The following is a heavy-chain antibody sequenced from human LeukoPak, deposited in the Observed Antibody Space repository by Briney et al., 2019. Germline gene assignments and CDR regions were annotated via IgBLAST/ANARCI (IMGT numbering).Heavy chain of an antibody. CDR3: ARGLYRARYYYYYGMDV. D-gene: IGHD1-26*01. V-gene: IGHV6-1*01. J-gene: IGHJ6*02. CDR1: GDSVSSNSAA. CDR2: TYYRSKWYN. Sequence: SQTLSLTCAISGDSVSSNSAAWNWIRQSPSGGLEWLGRTYYRSKWYNDYAVSVKSRITINPDTSKNQFSLQLNSVTPEDTAVYYCARGLYRARYYYYYGMDVWGQGTTVTVSS.